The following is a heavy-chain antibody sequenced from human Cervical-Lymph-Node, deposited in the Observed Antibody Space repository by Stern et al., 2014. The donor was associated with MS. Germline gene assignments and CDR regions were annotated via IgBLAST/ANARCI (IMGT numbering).Heavy chain of an antibody. CDR1: GYTFTNYY. V-gene: IGHV1-46*01. CDR3: TRAVGGVGRE. J-gene: IGHJ4*02. Sequence: QVQLVQSGPEVKKPGASVMVSCKTSGYTFTNYYIHWVRQAPGQGLEWMGIINPNGSVTASAQKFQGRLTMTRDTSTTTVYMRLIPLTSEDTAFYYCTRAVGGVGREWGQGTLVFVSS. CDR2: INPNGSVT. D-gene: IGHD3-16*01.